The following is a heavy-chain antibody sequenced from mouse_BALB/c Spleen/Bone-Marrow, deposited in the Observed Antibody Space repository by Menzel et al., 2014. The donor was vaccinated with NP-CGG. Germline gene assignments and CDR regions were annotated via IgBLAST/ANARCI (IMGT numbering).Heavy chain of an antibody. Sequence: VQLQQSGAELVKPGASVKLPCTASGFTIKDTYMHWVKQRPEQGLEWIGRIDPANGNTKYDPNFQNKATITADTSSNTAYLQLSSRTTEDTAVYYCCRSRRCQYFDVWGPGTTVTVSS. CDR1: GFTIKDTY. V-gene: IGHV14-3*02. D-gene: IGHD6-1*01. CDR3: CRSRRCQYFDV. J-gene: IGHJ1*01. CDR2: IDPANGNT.